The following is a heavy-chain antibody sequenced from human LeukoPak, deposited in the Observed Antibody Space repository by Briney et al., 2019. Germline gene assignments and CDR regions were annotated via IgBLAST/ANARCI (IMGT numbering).Heavy chain of an antibody. D-gene: IGHD3-10*01. V-gene: IGHV4-4*02. CDR1: GGSISSSNW. CDR2: IYHSGST. J-gene: IGHJ3*02. Sequence: SGTLSLTCAVSGGSISSSNWWSWVRQPPGKGLEWIGEIYHSGSTNYNPSLKSRVTISVDKSKNQFSLKLSSVTAADTAVYYCARDENLYGSGSGAFDIWGQGTMVTASS. CDR3: ARDENLYGSGSGAFDI.